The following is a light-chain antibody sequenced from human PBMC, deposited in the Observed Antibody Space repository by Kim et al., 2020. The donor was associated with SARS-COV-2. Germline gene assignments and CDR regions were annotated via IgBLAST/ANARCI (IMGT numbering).Light chain of an antibody. CDR3: QQYLSWPLT. J-gene: IGKJ4*01. CDR2: DAW. Sequence: LSPGESATLSCRASESSGASLAWYQKHPGRAPRLLIYDAWSRATGVPARFSGSGSGTDFTLSITSLELEDSAVYFCQQYLSWPLTFGGGTEVDIK. V-gene: IGKV3-11*01. CDR1: ESSGAS.